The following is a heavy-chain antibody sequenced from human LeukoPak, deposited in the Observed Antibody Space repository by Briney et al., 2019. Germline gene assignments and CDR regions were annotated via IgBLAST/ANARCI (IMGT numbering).Heavy chain of an antibody. CDR1: GGTFSSYA. CDR3: ARVADIVVVPAAPASSAFDI. Sequence: ASVKVSCKASGGTFSSYAIIWVRQAPGQGLEWMGGIIPIFGTANYAQKFQGRVTITADESTSTAYMELSSLRSEDTAVYYCARVADIVVVPAAPASSAFDIWGQGTMVTVSS. D-gene: IGHD2-2*01. V-gene: IGHV1-69*13. CDR2: IIPIFGTA. J-gene: IGHJ3*02.